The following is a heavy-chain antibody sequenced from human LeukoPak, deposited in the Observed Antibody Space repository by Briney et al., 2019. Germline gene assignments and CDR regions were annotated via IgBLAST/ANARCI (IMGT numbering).Heavy chain of an antibody. CDR1: GGSFSGYY. J-gene: IGHJ3*02. CDR2: INHSGST. D-gene: IGHD4-17*01. CDR3: ARVGYGDYAPGAFDI. V-gene: IGHV4-34*01. Sequence: KPSETLSLTCAVYGGSFSGYYWSWIRQPPGKGLEWIGEINHSGSTNYNPSLKSRVTISVDRSKNQFSLKLSSVTAADTAVYYCARVGYGDYAPGAFDIWGQGTMVTVSS.